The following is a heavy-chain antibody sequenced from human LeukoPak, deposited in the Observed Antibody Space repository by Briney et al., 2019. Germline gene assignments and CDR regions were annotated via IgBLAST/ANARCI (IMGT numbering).Heavy chain of an antibody. CDR3: ARDLGSGWQNYYYYYMDV. V-gene: IGHV3-30*03. CDR2: ISYDGSNK. D-gene: IGHD6-19*01. Sequence: GGSLRLSCAASGFTFSNYVMQWVRQAPGKGLEWVAVISYDGSNKYYADSVKGRFTISRDNSKNTLYLQMHSLRAEDTAVFYCARDLGSGWQNYYYYYMDVWGKGTTVTASS. CDR1: GFTFSNYV. J-gene: IGHJ6*03.